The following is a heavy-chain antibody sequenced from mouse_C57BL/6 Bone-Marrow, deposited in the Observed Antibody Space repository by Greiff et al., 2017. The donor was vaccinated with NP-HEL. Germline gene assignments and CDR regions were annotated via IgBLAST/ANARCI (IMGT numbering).Heavy chain of an antibody. CDR3: ARSRYDYLAWFAY. J-gene: IGHJ3*01. CDR1: GYTFTDYY. D-gene: IGHD2-4*01. V-gene: IGHV1-19*01. Sequence: EVQLQQSGPVLVKPGASVKMSCKASGYTFTDYYMNWVKQSHGKSLEWIGVINPYNGGTSYNQKFKGKATLTVDKSSSTAYMELNSLTSEDSAVYYCARSRYDYLAWFAYWGQGTLVTVSA. CDR2: INPYNGGT.